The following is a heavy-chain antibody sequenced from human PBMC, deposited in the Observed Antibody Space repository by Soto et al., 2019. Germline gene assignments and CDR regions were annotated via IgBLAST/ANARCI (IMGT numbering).Heavy chain of an antibody. V-gene: IGHV4-34*01. CDR1: GGAFRGYY. CDR2: INDSGST. J-gene: IGHJ5*02. CDR3: ARERGRYCSGESCDPLGP. D-gene: IGHD2-15*01. Sequence: SETLALTCAVYGGAFRGYYWSWIRQPAGKVLEWLGEINDSGSTNYNPSLKSRITISLDTSKKEISLRLSSVTAADTAVYYCARERGRYCSGESCDPLGPWGQGALVTVSS.